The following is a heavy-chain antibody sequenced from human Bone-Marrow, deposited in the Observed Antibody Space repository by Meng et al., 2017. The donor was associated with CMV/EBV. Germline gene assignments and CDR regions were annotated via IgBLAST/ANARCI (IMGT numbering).Heavy chain of an antibody. V-gene: IGHV1-18*01. CDR1: GYTFSRYG. J-gene: IGHJ3*02. Sequence: ASVKVSCKASGYTFSRYGVSWVRQAPGQGLEWLGWVGGCDGDTNYALEFRGRVTMTTDTATNTAYMELRSLRSDDTAVYYCARDWGCLDRSDVFDIWGQGTMVTVSS. CDR3: ARDWGCLDRSDVFDI. CDR2: VGGCDGDT. D-gene: IGHD3-9*01.